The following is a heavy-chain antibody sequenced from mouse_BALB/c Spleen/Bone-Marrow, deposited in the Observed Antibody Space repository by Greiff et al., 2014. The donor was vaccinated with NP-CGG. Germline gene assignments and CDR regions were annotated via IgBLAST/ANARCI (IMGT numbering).Heavy chain of an antibody. J-gene: IGHJ2*01. CDR2: ILPGSGTT. CDR3: ARGTYRYYFDY. V-gene: IGHV1-9*01. D-gene: IGHD2-14*01. Sequence: QVQLQQSGAELMKPGAPVKISCKATGYTFSSYWIEWVKQRPGHGLEWIGEILPGSGTTNYNEKFKGKATFTADTSSNTAYMQLSSLTSEDSAVYYCARGTYRYYFDYWGQGTTLTVSS. CDR1: GYTFSSYW.